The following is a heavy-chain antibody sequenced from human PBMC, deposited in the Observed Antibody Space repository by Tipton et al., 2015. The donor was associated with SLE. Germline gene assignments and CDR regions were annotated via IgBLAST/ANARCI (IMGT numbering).Heavy chain of an antibody. V-gene: IGHV3-30*04. CDR2: ISNDGSNE. D-gene: IGHD3-10*01. CDR1: RFNFSTYA. CDR3: ARVGDIYDEGYFYH. Sequence: SLRLSCAASRFNFSTYAMHWVRQAPGKGPEWVAVISNDGSNEYYGDSVKGRFIISRDNSKNTLYLQINSLRAEDTAVYYCARVGDIYDEGYFYHWGQGTLVTVSS. J-gene: IGHJ1*01.